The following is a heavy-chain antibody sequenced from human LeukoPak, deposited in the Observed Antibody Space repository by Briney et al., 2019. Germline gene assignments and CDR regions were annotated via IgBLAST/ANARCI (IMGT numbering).Heavy chain of an antibody. V-gene: IGHV1-2*02. CDR1: GYTFTGYY. Sequence: ASVKVSCKAAGYTFTGYYMHWVRQAPGQGLEWMGWINPNSGGTNYAQKFQGRVTMTRDTSISTAYMEPSRLRSDDTAVYYCARTVCSGGSCYWFDPWGQGTLVTVSS. CDR3: ARTVCSGGSCYWFDP. D-gene: IGHD2-15*01. CDR2: INPNSGGT. J-gene: IGHJ5*02.